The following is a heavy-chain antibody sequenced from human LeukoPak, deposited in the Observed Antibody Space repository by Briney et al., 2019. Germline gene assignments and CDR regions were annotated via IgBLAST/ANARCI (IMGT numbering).Heavy chain of an antibody. CDR1: GGSISSGTYF. Sequence: SQTLSLTCTVSGGSISSGTYFWSWIRQPAGKGLEWIGRVYTGGSTNYNPSLKSRVTISVDTSKNQFSLKLSSVTAADTAVYYCARGSTVVTGYWYFDLWGRGTLVTVSS. CDR2: VYTGGST. V-gene: IGHV4-61*02. J-gene: IGHJ2*01. CDR3: ARGSTVVTGYWYFDL. D-gene: IGHD4-23*01.